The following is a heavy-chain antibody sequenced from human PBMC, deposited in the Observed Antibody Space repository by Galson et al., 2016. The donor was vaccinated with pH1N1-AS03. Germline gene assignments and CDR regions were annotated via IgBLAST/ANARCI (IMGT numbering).Heavy chain of an antibody. J-gene: IGHJ4*02. CDR1: GFTFSTYG. CDR3: VRERSYGDYYPY. CDR2: VSSDGSNK. D-gene: IGHD4-17*01. Sequence: SLRLSCAASGFTFSTYGMHWVRQAPGKGLEWVADVSSDGSNKYYADSVKGRFTISRDNSKNTLYLQMNSLSAEDTAVYYCVRERSYGDYYPYWGQGTLVTVSS. V-gene: IGHV3-30*03.